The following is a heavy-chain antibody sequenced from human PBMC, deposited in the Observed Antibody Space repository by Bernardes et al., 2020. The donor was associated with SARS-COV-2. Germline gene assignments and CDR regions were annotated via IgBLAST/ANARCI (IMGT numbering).Heavy chain of an antibody. CDR1: GGSISSGGYY. D-gene: IGHD3-22*01. CDR2: IYYSGST. CDR3: ARARGYYDSSGYYYLGEYFQH. V-gene: IGHV4-31*03. Sequence: SETLSLTCTVSGGSISSGGYYWSWIRQHPGKGLEWIGYIYYSGSTYYNPSLKSRVTISVDTSKNQFSLKLSSVTAADTAVYYCARARGYYDSSGYYYLGEYFQHWGQGTLVTVSS. J-gene: IGHJ1*01.